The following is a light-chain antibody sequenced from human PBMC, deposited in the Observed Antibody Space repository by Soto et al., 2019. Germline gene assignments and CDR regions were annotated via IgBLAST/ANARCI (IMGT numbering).Light chain of an antibody. CDR1: QSVSSSY. Sequence: EIVLTQSPGTLSLSPGERSTLSCRASQSVSSSYLGWYQPKPGQAPRLLIYGASRRAAGIPDRFSGSGSGTDFTLTISRLEPEDFAVYCCQQYGSSPPITCGQGTRREIK. J-gene: IGKJ5*01. V-gene: IGKV3-20*01. CDR3: QQYGSSPPIT. CDR2: GAS.